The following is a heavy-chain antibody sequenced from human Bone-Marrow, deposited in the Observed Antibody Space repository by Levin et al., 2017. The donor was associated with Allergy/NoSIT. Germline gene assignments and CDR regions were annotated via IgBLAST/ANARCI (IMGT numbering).Heavy chain of an antibody. CDR1: GFSFSSFS. Sequence: PGGSLRLSCVGNGFSFSSFSMTWVRRAPGKGLEWISYISASSGTTYYADSVKGRFTVSRDDAKNTLFLQMDTLRPDDTAIYHCAKQFLHSGYLDSWGQGTPVTVSS. D-gene: IGHD5-12*01. CDR3: AKQFLHSGYLDS. V-gene: IGHV3-48*01. J-gene: IGHJ4*02. CDR2: ISASSGTT.